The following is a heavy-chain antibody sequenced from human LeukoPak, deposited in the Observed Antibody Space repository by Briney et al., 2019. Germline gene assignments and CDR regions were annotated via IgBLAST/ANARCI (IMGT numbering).Heavy chain of an antibody. J-gene: IGHJ5*02. D-gene: IGHD3-10*01. CDR3: ARDFGEITGINWFDP. CDR1: GGSVSNYY. V-gene: IGHV4-4*07. CDR2: IYTSGST. Sequence: SETLSLTCTVSGGSVSNYYWSWIRQPAGKGLEWIGRIYTSGSTYYNPSLKTRVTMSVDTSNNQFSLKLSSVTAADTAVYFCARDFGEITGINWFDPWGQGTLVTVSS.